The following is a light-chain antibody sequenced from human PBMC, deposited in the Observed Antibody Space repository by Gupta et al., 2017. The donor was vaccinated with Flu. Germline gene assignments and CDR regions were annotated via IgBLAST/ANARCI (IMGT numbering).Light chain of an antibody. CDR2: DDS. V-gene: IGLV3-21*02. Sequence: SYVLTQPPWAAVAPGQTARITCGGNHIGSRIVNWDQQKPGQAPVLVVYDDSDRPSGIPERFAGSNSGNTATLTIGRVEAGDEADYYCQVWDSSSDHYVFGTGTKVTVL. J-gene: IGLJ1*01. CDR1: HIGSRI. CDR3: QVWDSSSDHYV.